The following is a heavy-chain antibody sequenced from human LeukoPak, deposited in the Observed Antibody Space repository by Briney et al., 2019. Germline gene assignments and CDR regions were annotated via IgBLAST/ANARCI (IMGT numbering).Heavy chain of an antibody. J-gene: IGHJ4*02. CDR3: ARDSTPVVVAAAFDY. V-gene: IGHV3-48*01. Sequence: GGSLRLSCAASGFTFSSYSMNWVRQAPGKGLEWVSYISSSSSTIYYADSVKGRFTISRDNAKNSLYLQMNSLRAEDTAVYYCARDSTPVVVAAAFDYWGQGTLVTVSS. CDR1: GFTFSSYS. D-gene: IGHD2-15*01. CDR2: ISSSSSTI.